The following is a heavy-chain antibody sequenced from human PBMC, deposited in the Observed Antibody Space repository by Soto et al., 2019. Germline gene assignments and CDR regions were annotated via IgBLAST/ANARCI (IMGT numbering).Heavy chain of an antibody. Sequence: SETLSLTCTVSGGSISSYYWSWIRQPPGKGLEWIGYIYYSGSTNYNPSLKSRVTISVDTSKNQFSLKLSSVTAADTAVYYCARGGPYSSSWYSVYNWFDPGAREPWSPSPQ. J-gene: IGHJ5*02. V-gene: IGHV4-59*01. CDR3: ARGGPYSSSWYSVYNWFDP. CDR1: GGSISSYY. CDR2: IYYSGST. D-gene: IGHD6-13*01.